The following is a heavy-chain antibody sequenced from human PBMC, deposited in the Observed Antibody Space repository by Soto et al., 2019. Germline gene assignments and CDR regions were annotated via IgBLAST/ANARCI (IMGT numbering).Heavy chain of an antibody. Sequence: SETLSLTCAFYVGSFIGYYWSWIRQPPGKGLEWIGEINHSGSTNYNPSLKSRVTISVDTSKNQFSLKLSSVTAADTAVYYCARRYSYGYNYFDYWGQGTLVTVSS. CDR3: ARRYSYGYNYFDY. CDR1: VGSFIGYY. D-gene: IGHD5-18*01. V-gene: IGHV4-34*01. CDR2: INHSGST. J-gene: IGHJ4*02.